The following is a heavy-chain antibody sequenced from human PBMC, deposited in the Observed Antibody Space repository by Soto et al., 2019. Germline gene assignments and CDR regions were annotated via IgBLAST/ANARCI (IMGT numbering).Heavy chain of an antibody. CDR3: ARDSRGGAARRPTFYY. CDR2: IGRSGETI. J-gene: IGHJ4*02. D-gene: IGHD6-6*01. Sequence: VGSLRLSCVGSGFTFSRFEMNWVRQTPGKGLEWLSYIGRSGETIYYADSVKGRFTISRDNGKSSLFLQMNGLRDEDTGIYYCARDSRGGAARRPTFYYWGRGTLVTVSS. CDR1: GFTFSRFE. V-gene: IGHV3-48*03.